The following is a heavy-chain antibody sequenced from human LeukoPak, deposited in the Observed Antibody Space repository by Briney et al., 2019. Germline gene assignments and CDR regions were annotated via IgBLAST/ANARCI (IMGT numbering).Heavy chain of an antibody. CDR2: INHSGST. J-gene: IGHJ4*02. CDR3: AIRGYYYDSSGYYYDY. CDR1: GGSFSGYY. Sequence: SETLSLTCAVYGGSFSGYYWSWIRQPPGKGLEWIGEINHSGSTNYNPSLKSRVTISVDTSKNQFSLKLSSVTAADTAVYYCAIRGYYYDSSGYYYDYWGQGTLVTVSS. V-gene: IGHV4-34*01. D-gene: IGHD3-22*01.